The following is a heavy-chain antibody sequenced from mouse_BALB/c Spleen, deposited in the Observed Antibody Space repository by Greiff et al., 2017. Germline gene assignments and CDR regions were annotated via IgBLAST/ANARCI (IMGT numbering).Heavy chain of an antibody. Sequence: VQLQQSGGGLVKPGGSLKLSCAASGFAFSSYDMSWVRQTPEKRLEWVAYISSGGGSTYYPDTVKGRFTISRDNAKNTLYLQMSSLKSEDTAMYYCARPHYYGSSYLGYFDVWGAGTTVTVSS. D-gene: IGHD1-1*01. CDR2: ISSGGGST. CDR3: ARPHYYGSSYLGYFDV. CDR1: GFAFSSYD. J-gene: IGHJ1*01. V-gene: IGHV5-12-1*01.